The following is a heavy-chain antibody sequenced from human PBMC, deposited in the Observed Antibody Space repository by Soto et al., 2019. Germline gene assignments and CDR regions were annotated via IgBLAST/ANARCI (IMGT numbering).Heavy chain of an antibody. Sequence: EVQLVESGGGLVHPGRSLRLSCAASGFTFDGYDMHWVRQAPGKGLEWVSSISWNSGDIGYADSVKGRFTISRDNAKNSLYLHMNSLRAEDTALYYCAKGNFAYYYYYMDVWGKGTTVTVSS. CDR1: GFTFDGYD. V-gene: IGHV3-9*01. CDR3: AKGNFAYYYYYMDV. J-gene: IGHJ6*03. CDR2: ISWNSGDI.